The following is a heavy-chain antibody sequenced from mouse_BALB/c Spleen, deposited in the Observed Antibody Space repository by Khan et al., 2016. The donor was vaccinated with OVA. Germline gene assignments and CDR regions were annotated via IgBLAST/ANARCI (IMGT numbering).Heavy chain of an antibody. Sequence: QVQLQQAGTALARPGASVKLSCKASGYTFTDYYITWVKQRSRQGLEWIGEIYPGSGNTYYNENFKVQASLTADKSSNTAYMQLTSLPTEDSAVYCCARVDTTTLNCGGQGTTLTVSA. D-gene: IGHD2-12*01. J-gene: IGHJ2*01. CDR2: IYPGSGNT. CDR1: GYTFTDYY. CDR3: ARVDTTTLNC. V-gene: IGHV1-76*01.